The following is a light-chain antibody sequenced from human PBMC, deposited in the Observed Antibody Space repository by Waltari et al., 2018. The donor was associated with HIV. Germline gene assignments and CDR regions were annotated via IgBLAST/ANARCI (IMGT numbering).Light chain of an antibody. Sequence: QSVLTQPPSASGTTGQRVTIYCSGTNSNIGINYVSWYQQLPGTAPKLLIYWDNQRPSGVPGRFSGSKSGTSASLAISGLRSEDEADYYCAAWDDSLSGRVFGGGTNLTVL. J-gene: IGLJ3*02. CDR2: WDN. V-gene: IGLV1-47*01. CDR3: AAWDDSLSGRV. CDR1: NSNIGINY.